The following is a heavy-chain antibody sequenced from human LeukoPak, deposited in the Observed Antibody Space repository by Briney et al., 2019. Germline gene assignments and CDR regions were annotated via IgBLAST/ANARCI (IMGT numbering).Heavy chain of an antibody. CDR2: IWYDGSNK. D-gene: IGHD5-12*01. Sequence: GGSLRLSCAASGFTFSSYGMHWVRQAPGKGLEWVAVIWYDGSNKYYADSVKGRFTISRDNSKNTLYLQMNSLRAEDTAVYYCARDMGYSGYDPDYYYYGMDAWGKGTTVTVSS. CDR3: ARDMGYSGYDPDYYYYGMDA. J-gene: IGHJ6*04. V-gene: IGHV3-33*01. CDR1: GFTFSSYG.